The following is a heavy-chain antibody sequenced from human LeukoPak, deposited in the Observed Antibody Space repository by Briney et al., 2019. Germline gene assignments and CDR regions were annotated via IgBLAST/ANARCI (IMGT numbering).Heavy chain of an antibody. D-gene: IGHD3-3*01. J-gene: IGHJ4*02. Sequence: PSETLSLTCTVSGGSISSYYWSCIRQPPGKGLEWIGYIYYSGSTNYNPSLKSRVTISVDTSKNQFSLKLSSVTAADTAVYYCARHDFWSGYPTDYWGQGTLVTVSS. CDR2: IYYSGST. CDR1: GGSISSYY. V-gene: IGHV4-59*01. CDR3: ARHDFWSGYPTDY.